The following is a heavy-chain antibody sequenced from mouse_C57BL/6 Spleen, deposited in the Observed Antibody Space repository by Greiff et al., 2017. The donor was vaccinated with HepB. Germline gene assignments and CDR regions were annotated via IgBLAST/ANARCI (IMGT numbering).Heavy chain of an antibody. V-gene: IGHV5-9*01. CDR1: GFTFSSYT. CDR3: ASPIYYDYDVGFAY. CDR2: ISGGGGNT. Sequence: EVHLVESGGGLVKPGGSLKLSCAASGFTFSSYTMSWVRQTPEKRLEWVATISGGGGNTYYPDSVKGRFTISRDNAKNTLYLQMSSLRSEDTALYYCASPIYYDYDVGFAYWGQGTLVTVSA. J-gene: IGHJ3*01. D-gene: IGHD2-4*01.